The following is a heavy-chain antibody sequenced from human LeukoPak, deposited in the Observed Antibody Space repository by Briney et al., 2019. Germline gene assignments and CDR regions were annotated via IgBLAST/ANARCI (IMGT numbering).Heavy chain of an antibody. CDR3: ARNEYATGWFDH. D-gene: IGHD2-2*01. CDR2: MTPNSGQT. V-gene: IGHV1-8*01. CDR1: GYTFTSFD. J-gene: IGHJ5*02. Sequence: ASVKVSCKASGYTFTSFDINWVRQATGQGFEWLGWMTPNSGQTGYAQKFQGRVTLTRDTSTSTAYMELSSLTSEDTAVYYCARNEYATGWFDHWGQGTVVTVSS.